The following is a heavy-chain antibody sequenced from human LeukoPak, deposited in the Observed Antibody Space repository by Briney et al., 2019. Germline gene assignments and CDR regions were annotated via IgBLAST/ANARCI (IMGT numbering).Heavy chain of an antibody. D-gene: IGHD4-17*01. CDR3: AKDRIYGDGLWDFDY. Sequence: PGGSLRLSCAASGFTLDTNAMSWVRQAPGKGLEWVSVISRSGADAYYADSVKGRFTISRDNSKNTLFLQMSSLRADDTAVYYCAKDRIYGDGLWDFDYWGQGTLVTFSS. CDR1: GFTLDTNA. V-gene: IGHV3-23*01. J-gene: IGHJ4*02. CDR2: ISRSGADA.